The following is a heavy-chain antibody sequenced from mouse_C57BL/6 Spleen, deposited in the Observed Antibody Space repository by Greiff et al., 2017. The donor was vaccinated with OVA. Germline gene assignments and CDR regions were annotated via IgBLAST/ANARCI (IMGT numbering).Heavy chain of an antibody. CDR3: AYGYGRNYFDY. J-gene: IGHJ2*01. CDR1: GFTFSDYG. CDR2: ISTGSSTI. D-gene: IGHD2-2*01. Sequence: EVQGVESGGGLVKPGGSLKLSCAASGFTFSDYGMHWVRQAPEKGLEWVAYISTGSSTIYYAATVKGRFTISRDNAKNTLFLQMNSLRAEDTAMYYCAYGYGRNYFDYWGQGTTLTVSS. V-gene: IGHV5-17*01.